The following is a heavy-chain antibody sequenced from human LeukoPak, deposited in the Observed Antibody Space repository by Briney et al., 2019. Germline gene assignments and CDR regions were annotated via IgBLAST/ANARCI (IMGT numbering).Heavy chain of an antibody. CDR2: INSDGSDT. Sequence: GGSLRLSCAASRFTFSSYAMSWVRHAPGKGLEWVSRINSDGSDTSYADSVKGRFTISRDNAKNTVYLQMNSLRGADTARYYCARGYMSGWSTTPTHWGQGTLVTVSS. D-gene: IGHD6-19*01. V-gene: IGHV3-74*01. J-gene: IGHJ4*02. CDR1: RFTFSSYA. CDR3: ARGYMSGWSTTPTH.